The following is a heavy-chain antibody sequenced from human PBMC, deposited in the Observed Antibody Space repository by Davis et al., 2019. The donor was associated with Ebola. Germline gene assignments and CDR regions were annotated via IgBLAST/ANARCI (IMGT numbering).Heavy chain of an antibody. CDR2: ISYDGSNK. CDR3: ARSTMPLN. D-gene: IGHD2-2*01. CDR1: GFTFSSYG. Sequence: GESLKISCAASGFTFSSYGMHWVRQAPGKGLEWVAVISYDGSNKYYADSVKGRFTISRDNSKNTLYLQMNSLRAEDTAVYYCARSTMPLNWGQGTLVTVSS. V-gene: IGHV3-30*03. J-gene: IGHJ4*02.